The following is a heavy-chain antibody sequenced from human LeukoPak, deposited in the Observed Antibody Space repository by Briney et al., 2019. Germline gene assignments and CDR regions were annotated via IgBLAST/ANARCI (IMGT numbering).Heavy chain of an antibody. D-gene: IGHD3-3*01. CDR2: IYYSGST. CDR3: ARFVYDFWSGAFDI. Sequence: SETLSLTCTVSGGSISSYYWSWIRQPPGKGLEWIGSIYYSGSTYYNPSLKSRVTISVDTSKNQFSLKLSSVTAADTAVYYCARFVYDFWSGAFDIWGQGTMVTVSS. V-gene: IGHV4-59*05. CDR1: GGSISSYY. J-gene: IGHJ3*02.